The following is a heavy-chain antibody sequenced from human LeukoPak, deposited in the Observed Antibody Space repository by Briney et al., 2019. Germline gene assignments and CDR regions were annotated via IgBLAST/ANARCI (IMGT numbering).Heavy chain of an antibody. Sequence: GGSLRLSCAASGFTFRDYYMSWIRQAPGKGLEWVSYISSSGSYTKKADSVEGRFTISRDNSKNTLYLQMNSLRAEDTAVYYCAKDNYCSGGRCYSVGVFDYWGQGTLVTV. CDR1: GFTFRDYY. J-gene: IGHJ4*02. V-gene: IGHV3-11*05. CDR2: ISSSGSYT. CDR3: AKDNYCSGGRCYSVGVFDY. D-gene: IGHD2-15*01.